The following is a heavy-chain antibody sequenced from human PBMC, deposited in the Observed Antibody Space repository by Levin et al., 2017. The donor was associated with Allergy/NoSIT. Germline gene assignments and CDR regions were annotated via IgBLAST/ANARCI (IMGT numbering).Heavy chain of an antibody. J-gene: IGHJ5*02. Sequence: GESLKISCKGSGYSFSTYWITWVRQMPGKGLEWMGRIDPSDSYTHYTPSFQGHVTMSADKSISTAYLQWSSLKASDTATYYWARLGISLKRGVREPSNWFDPWGQGTLVTVSS. CDR1: GYSFSTYW. V-gene: IGHV5-10-1*01. CDR3: ARLGISLKRGVREPSNWFDP. CDR2: IDPSDSYT. D-gene: IGHD3-10*01.